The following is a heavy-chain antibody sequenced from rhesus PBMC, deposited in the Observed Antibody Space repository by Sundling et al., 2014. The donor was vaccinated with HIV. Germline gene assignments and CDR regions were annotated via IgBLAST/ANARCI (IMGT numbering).Heavy chain of an antibody. D-gene: IGHD3-3*01. V-gene: IGHV4-106*01. CDR1: GGSISDNYY. CDR3: ARTGPWTGYYSFDY. J-gene: IGHJ4*01. CDR2: IYGSDGRT. Sequence: QVQLQESGPGLVKPSETLSLTCVVSGGSISDNYYWSWIRQPPGKGLEWIGFIYGSDGRTYYNPSLKRRVTISTDTSKNQFSLRLSSVTAADTAVYYCARTGPWTGYYSFDYWGQGVLVTVSS.